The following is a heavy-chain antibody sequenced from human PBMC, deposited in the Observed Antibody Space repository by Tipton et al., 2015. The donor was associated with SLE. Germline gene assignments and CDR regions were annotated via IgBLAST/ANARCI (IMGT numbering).Heavy chain of an antibody. CDR1: EYRFTSYW. D-gene: IGHD3-3*01. Sequence: QLVQSGPEVKKPGESLRISCKGSEYRFTSYWISWVRQMPGKGLEWMGRIDPSDSYTNYSPSFQGHVTFSADKSISTAYLQWSSLKASDTAMYYCAMTDFWSGYSNGMDVWGQGTTVTVSS. J-gene: IGHJ6*02. CDR2: IDPSDSYT. CDR3: AMTDFWSGYSNGMDV. V-gene: IGHV5-10-1*01.